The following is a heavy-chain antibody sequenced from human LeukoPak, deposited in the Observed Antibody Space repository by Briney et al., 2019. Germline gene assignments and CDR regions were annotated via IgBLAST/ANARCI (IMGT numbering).Heavy chain of an antibody. D-gene: IGHD1-26*01. V-gene: IGHV1-46*03. J-gene: IGHJ4*02. CDR3: AREAEWELPVDY. Sequence: ASVKVSCKASGYTFTSYYMHWVRQAPGQGLEWMGIINPSGGSTSYAQKFQGRVTMTRDTSTSTVYMELSSLRSEDTAEYYCAREAEWELPVDYWGQGTLVTVSS. CDR2: INPSGGST. CDR1: GYTFTSYY.